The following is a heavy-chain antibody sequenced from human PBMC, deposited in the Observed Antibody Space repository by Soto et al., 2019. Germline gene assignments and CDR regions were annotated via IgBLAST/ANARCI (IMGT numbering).Heavy chain of an antibody. CDR2: IYNTWSA. J-gene: IGHJ5*02. V-gene: IGHV4-30-4*01. CDR1: GVSVSSTEYF. Sequence: SETLSLTCTVSGVSVSSTEYFWSWIRQSPGRGLEWIGYIYNTWSANYTASLESRVSISIDTSKNQFSLKLTSVTAADTAVYYCATSTRTLGRLFDPWGQGTLVTVSS. D-gene: IGHD1-1*01. CDR3: ATSTRTLGRLFDP.